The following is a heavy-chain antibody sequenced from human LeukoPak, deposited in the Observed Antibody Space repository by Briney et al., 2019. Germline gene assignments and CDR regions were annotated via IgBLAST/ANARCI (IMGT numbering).Heavy chain of an antibody. CDR1: GFTFNTYT. CDR2: INQDGGSI. V-gene: IGHV3-7*03. D-gene: IGHD1-26*01. CDR3: VRDPGGGAYDL. Sequence: GGSLRLSCAASGFTFNTYTMNWVRRAPGKGLDWVAIINQDGGSIGYGDSVKGRFTISRDNAKNSLYLQMNSLRVDDTAVYYCVRDPGGGAYDLWGQGTMVTVSS. J-gene: IGHJ3*01.